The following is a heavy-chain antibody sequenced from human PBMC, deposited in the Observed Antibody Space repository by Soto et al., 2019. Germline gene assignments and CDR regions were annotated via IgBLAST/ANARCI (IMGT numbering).Heavy chain of an antibody. CDR3: ARHEGGGDSFDY. CDR1: GGSISSYY. V-gene: IGHV4-59*08. CDR2: IYYSGST. Sequence: SETLSLTCTVSGGSISSYYWSWIRQPPGKGLEWIGYIYYSGSTNYNPSLKSRVTISVDTSKNQFSLKLSSVTAADTAVYYCARHEGGGDSFDYWGQGPLVTVSS. J-gene: IGHJ4*02. D-gene: IGHD3-16*01.